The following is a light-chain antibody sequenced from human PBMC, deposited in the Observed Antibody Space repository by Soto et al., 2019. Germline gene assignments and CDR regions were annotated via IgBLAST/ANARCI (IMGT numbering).Light chain of an antibody. V-gene: IGKV1-5*03. Sequence: DIHITHSPSTLSASVVDRVTITCRASQSISSWLAWYQQKPGKAPKLLIYKASSLESGVPSRFSGSGSGTEFTLTISSLQPDDFATYYCQQYNSYSPWTFGQGTKVDIK. CDR3: QQYNSYSPWT. J-gene: IGKJ1*01. CDR1: QSISSW. CDR2: KAS.